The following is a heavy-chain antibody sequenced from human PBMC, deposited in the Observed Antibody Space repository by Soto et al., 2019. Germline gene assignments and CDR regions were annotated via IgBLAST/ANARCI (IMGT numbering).Heavy chain of an antibody. CDR1: GGSVSSGSYY. V-gene: IGHV4-61*01. Sequence: PSETLSLTCTVSGGSVSSGSYYWSWIRQPPGKGLEWIGDIYYSGSTNYNPSLKSRVTISVDTSKNQFSLKLSSVTAADTAVYYCARHGPIFRYFYYSDYLGQGSLVTVP. J-gene: IGHJ4*02. CDR2: IYYSGST. D-gene: IGHD3-9*01. CDR3: ARHGPIFRYFYYSDY.